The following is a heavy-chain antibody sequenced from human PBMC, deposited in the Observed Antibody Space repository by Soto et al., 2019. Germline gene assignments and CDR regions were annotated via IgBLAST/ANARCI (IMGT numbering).Heavy chain of an antibody. J-gene: IGHJ6*03. D-gene: IGHD2-8*01. V-gene: IGHV4-34*01. CDR3: ARVCTRLGKNMDV. CDR1: GGSFSGYY. CDR2: INHSGST. Sequence: TSETLSLTCAVYGGSFSGYYWSWIRQPPGKGLEWIGEINHSGSTNYNPSLKSRVTISVDTSKNQFSLKLSSVTAADTAVYYCARVCTRLGKNMDVWGKGTTVTVSS.